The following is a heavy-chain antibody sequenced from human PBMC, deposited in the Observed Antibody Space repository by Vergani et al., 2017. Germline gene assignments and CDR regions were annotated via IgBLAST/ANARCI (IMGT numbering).Heavy chain of an antibody. CDR3: ARGVYDWGATAAHY. Sequence: QVQLVQSGAEVKKPGSSVKVSCKASGGPFSSYVTTGVRQAPGQGLEWMGGIFPIFGTANYAQKFQGRVTITADESTSTAYMELSSLRSEDTAVYYCARGVYDWGATAAHYWGQGTLVTVSS. D-gene: IGHD5/OR15-5a*01. CDR1: GGPFSSYV. CDR2: IFPIFGTA. J-gene: IGHJ4*02. V-gene: IGHV1-69*01.